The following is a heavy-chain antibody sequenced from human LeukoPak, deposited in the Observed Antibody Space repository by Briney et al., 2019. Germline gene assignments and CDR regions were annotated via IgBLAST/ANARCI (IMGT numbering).Heavy chain of an antibody. CDR2: IYNSETI. CDR3: VRVGGASSILSAFDI. Sequence: SETLSLTCTVSGGSINSYYWSWIRQPPGKGLEWIGYIYNSETITYNPSLTSRVTISLDTSKNQVSLKLTSVTAADTAVYYCVRVGGASSILSAFDIWGQGTMVTVSS. D-gene: IGHD6-6*01. V-gene: IGHV4-59*01. J-gene: IGHJ3*02. CDR1: GGSINSYY.